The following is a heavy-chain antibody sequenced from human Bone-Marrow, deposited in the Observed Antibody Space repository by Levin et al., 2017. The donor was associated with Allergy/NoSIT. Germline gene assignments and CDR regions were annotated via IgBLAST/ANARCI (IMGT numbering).Heavy chain of an antibody. V-gene: IGHV1-69*13. Sequence: GASVKVSCKASGGTFSSYAISWVRQAPGQGLEWMGGIIPIFGTANYAQKFQGRVTITADESTSTAYMELSSLRSEDTAVYYCARFGGYADYYYGMDVWGQGTTVTVSS. CDR2: IIPIFGTA. CDR3: ARFGGYADYYYGMDV. CDR1: GGTFSSYA. D-gene: IGHD5-12*01. J-gene: IGHJ6*02.